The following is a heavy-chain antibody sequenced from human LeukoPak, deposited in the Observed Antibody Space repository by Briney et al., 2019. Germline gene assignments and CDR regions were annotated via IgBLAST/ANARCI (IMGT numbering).Heavy chain of an antibody. D-gene: IGHD3-22*01. Sequence: GGSLKLSCAASGFAVGSSYMSWVRQAPGKGLEWISVLYSGGTTYYADSVEGRFTISRDNAKNSLYLQMNSLRAEDTAMYYCARDWSFDSDDYYLYGFDIWGQGTRVTVSS. J-gene: IGHJ3*02. V-gene: IGHV3-53*01. CDR1: GFAVGSSY. CDR3: ARDWSFDSDDYYLYGFDI. CDR2: LYSGGTT.